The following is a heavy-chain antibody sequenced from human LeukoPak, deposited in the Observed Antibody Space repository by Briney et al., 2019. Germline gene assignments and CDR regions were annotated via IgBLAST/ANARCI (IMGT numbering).Heavy chain of an antibody. D-gene: IGHD2-21*02. J-gene: IGHJ4*02. CDR1: GFTFSSYA. CDR2: ISGSGGST. V-gene: IGHV3-23*01. Sequence: GGSLRLSCAASGFTFSSYAMSWVRQAPGKGLEWVSAISGSGGSTYYADSVKGRFTISRDNSKNTLYLQMNSLRAEDTAVYYCAKALTKNCGGDCPFDYWGQGTLVTVSS. CDR3: AKALTKNCGGDCPFDY.